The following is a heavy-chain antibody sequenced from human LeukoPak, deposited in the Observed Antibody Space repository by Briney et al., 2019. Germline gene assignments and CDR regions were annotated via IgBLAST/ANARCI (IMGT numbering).Heavy chain of an antibody. J-gene: IGHJ4*02. CDR3: WRPQDYGDFHY. CDR1: GDISTDSY. V-gene: IGHV1-2*02. CDR2: INPNTGGT. Sequence: ASVTASCTQCGDISTDSYDCVVHPAPGQGLEWMGWINPNTGGTNYAQKFQGRVTMTRDTSISTAYMELRRITSDDTAFYYCWRPQDYGDFHYWGQGTLVTVSS. D-gene: IGHD4/OR15-4a*01.